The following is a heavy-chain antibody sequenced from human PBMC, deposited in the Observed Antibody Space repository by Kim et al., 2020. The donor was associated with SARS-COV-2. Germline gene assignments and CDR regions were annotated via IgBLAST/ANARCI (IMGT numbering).Heavy chain of an antibody. CDR3: ARDARGYSYGGIDY. Sequence: GGSLRLSCAASGFTFSSYGMHWVRQAPGKGLEWVAVIWYDGSNKYYADSVKGRFTISRDNSKNTLYLQMNSLRAEDTAVYYCARDARGYSYGGIDYWGQGTLVTVSS. CDR2: IWYDGSNK. J-gene: IGHJ4*02. D-gene: IGHD5-18*01. CDR1: GFTFSSYG. V-gene: IGHV3-33*01.